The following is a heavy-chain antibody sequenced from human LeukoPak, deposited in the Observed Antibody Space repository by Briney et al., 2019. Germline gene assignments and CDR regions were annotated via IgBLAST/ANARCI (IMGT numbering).Heavy chain of an antibody. Sequence: TPSETLSLTCTVSGGSISSYYWSWIRQPPGKGLEWIGYIYYSGSTNYNPSLKSRVTISVDTSKNQFSLKLSSVTAADTAVYYCARSWVEYSSSWSNYYYYMDVWGKGTTVTVSS. CDR3: ARSWVEYSSSWSNYYYYMDV. D-gene: IGHD6-13*01. CDR1: GGSISSYY. J-gene: IGHJ6*03. CDR2: IYYSGST. V-gene: IGHV4-59*01.